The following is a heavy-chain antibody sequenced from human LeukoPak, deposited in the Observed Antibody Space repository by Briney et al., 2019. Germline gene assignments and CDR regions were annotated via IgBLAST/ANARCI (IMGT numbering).Heavy chain of an antibody. J-gene: IGHJ4*02. CDR2: IWNDGSHQ. D-gene: IGHD4-17*01. CDR1: GFSFSSYG. V-gene: IGHV3-33*01. CDR3: ARDATEYGDSHFDW. Sequence: GGSLRLSCSASGFSFSSYGVHWVRQAPGKGLEWVAVIWNDGSHQYYADSEKGRFTISRDNSRNTVYLQMDRQRVEDTAVYYCARDATEYGDSHFDWWGQGTLVTVSS.